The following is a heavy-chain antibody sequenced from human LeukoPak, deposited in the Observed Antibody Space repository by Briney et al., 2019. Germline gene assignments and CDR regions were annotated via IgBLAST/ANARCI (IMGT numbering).Heavy chain of an antibody. CDR2: INPNSGGT. CDR3: ASYSSSSEGDAFDI. CDR1: GYTFTGYY. D-gene: IGHD6-6*01. Sequence: GASVKVSCKASGYTFTGYYMHWVRQAPGQGLEWMGWINPNSGGTNYAQKFQGRVTMTRDTSISTAYMELSRLRSDDTAVYYCASYSSSSEGDAFDIWGQGTMVTVSS. J-gene: IGHJ3*02. V-gene: IGHV1-2*02.